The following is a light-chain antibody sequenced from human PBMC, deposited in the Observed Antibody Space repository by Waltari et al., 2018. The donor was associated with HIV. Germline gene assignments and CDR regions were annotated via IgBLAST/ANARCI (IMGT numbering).Light chain of an antibody. J-gene: IGKJ2*01. CDR1: QSILYSSNNKNY. V-gene: IGKV4-1*01. Sequence: DIVMTQSPDSLAVSLGERATINCKSSQSILYSSNNKNYLAWYQQKPGQPPKLLIYWASTRESGVPDRFSGSGSGTDFTLTISSLQSEDVAVYFCQQYYSPSYTFGQGTKLEI. CDR2: WAS. CDR3: QQYYSPSYT.